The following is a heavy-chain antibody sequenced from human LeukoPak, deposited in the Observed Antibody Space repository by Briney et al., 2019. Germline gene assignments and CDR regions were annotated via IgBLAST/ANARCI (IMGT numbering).Heavy chain of an antibody. CDR3: AKDHANYYGSDY. CDR2: ISYDGSNK. CDR1: GFTFSSYG. Sequence: GGSLRLSCAASGFTFSSYGMHWVRQAPGKGLEWVAVISYDGSNKYYADPVKGRFTISRDNSKNTLYLQMNSLRAEDTAVYYCAKDHANYYGSDYWGQGTLVTVSS. J-gene: IGHJ4*02. D-gene: IGHD3-10*01. V-gene: IGHV3-30*18.